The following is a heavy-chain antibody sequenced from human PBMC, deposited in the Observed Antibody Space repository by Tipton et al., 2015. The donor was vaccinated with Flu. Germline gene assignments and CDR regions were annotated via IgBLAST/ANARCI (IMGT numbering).Heavy chain of an antibody. CDR1: GGSFSGYY. Sequence: TLSLTCAVYGGSFSGYYWSWIRQPPGKGLEWIGCMFHSGSTYYNPSLKSRVTISLDTSKNQFSLKLSSVTAADTAVYYCVSDRGWMTEDFWGPGTLVTVSS. CDR3: VSDRGWMTEDF. CDR2: MFHSGST. J-gene: IGHJ4*02. V-gene: IGHV4-34*12. D-gene: IGHD5-12*01.